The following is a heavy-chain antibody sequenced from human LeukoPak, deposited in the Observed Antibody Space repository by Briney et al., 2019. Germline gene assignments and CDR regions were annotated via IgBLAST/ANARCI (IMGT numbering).Heavy chain of an antibody. D-gene: IGHD6-13*01. J-gene: IGHJ5*02. CDR2: IYYSGST. CDR3: ARGRAGSYSSSWNWFDP. V-gene: IGHV4-31*03. CDR1: GGSIGSGGYY. Sequence: SETLSLTCTVSGGSIGSGGYYWSWIRQHPGKGLEWIGYIYYSGSTYYNPSLKSRVTISVDTSKNQFSLKLSSVTAADTAVYYCARGRAGSYSSSWNWFDPWGQGTLVTVSS.